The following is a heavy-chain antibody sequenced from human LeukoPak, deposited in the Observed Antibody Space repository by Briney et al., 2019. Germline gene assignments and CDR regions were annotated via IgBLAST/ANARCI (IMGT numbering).Heavy chain of an antibody. CDR1: GFTFSSYA. Sequence: TGGSLRLSCAASGFTFSSYAMHWVRQAPGKGLEWAAVISYDGSNKYYADSVKGRFTISRDNSKNTLYLQMNSLRAEDTAVYYCARDGGFLEWSMGGFDYWGQGTLVTVSS. D-gene: IGHD3-3*01. CDR3: ARDGGFLEWSMGGFDY. V-gene: IGHV3-30*01. J-gene: IGHJ4*02. CDR2: ISYDGSNK.